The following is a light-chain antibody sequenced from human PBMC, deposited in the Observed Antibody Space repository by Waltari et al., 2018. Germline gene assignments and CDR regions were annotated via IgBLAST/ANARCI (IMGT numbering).Light chain of an antibody. Sequence: SPSFVXASVGDXXTXTCRASKGISNYLAWYQQTSNKPPKLLIYAASTVQSGVPARFSGSGSGTEFTLTISSLQPEDFATYYCQQPYIYPPTFGQGTRVDI. J-gene: IGKJ1*01. CDR3: QQPYIYPPT. V-gene: IGKV1-9*01. CDR1: KGISNY. CDR2: AAS.